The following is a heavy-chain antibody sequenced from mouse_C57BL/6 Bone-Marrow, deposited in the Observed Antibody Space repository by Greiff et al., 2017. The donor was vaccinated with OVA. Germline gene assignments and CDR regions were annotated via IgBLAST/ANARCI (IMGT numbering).Heavy chain of an antibody. V-gene: IGHV6-6*01. CDR3: TGFITTVVAPFDY. CDR2: IRNKANNHAT. CDR1: GFTFSDAW. J-gene: IGHJ2*01. Sequence: EVKLEESGGGLVQPGGSMKLSCAASGFTFSDAWMDWVRQSPEKGLEWVAEIRNKANNHATYYAESVKGRFTISRDDSKSSVYLQMNSLRAEDTGIYYCTGFITTVVAPFDYWGQGTTLTVSS. D-gene: IGHD1-1*01.